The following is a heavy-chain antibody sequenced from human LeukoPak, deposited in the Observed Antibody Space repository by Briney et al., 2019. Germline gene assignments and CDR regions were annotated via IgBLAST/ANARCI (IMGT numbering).Heavy chain of an antibody. V-gene: IGHV3-72*01. CDR2: IRNKANSYTT. CDR1: GFSFSGHY. J-gene: IGHJ4*01. D-gene: IGHD6-19*01. Sequence: PGGSLRLSCAASGFSFSGHYVDWVRQAPGKGLEWVGRIRNKANSYTTEYAASVTGRFTISRDESKNSVYLQMNSLKTEDTAVYYCLRSSYSSGWFGDYWGQESWSPSPQ. CDR3: LRSSYSSGWFGDY.